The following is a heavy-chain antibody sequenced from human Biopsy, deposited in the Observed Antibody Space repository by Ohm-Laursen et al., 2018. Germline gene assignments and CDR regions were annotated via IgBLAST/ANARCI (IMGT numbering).Heavy chain of an antibody. J-gene: IGHJ4*02. CDR3: ARMKGRGYFDY. CDR1: GFSISSGFH. V-gene: IGHV4-38-2*01. Sequence: SETLSLTCGVSGFSISSGFHWAWIWQPPGKGLERIGFIYRTGTTTYNPSFKSRVAMAVDTSKNQFSLTLNSVTAADTAVYYCARMKGRGYFDYWGQGTLVIVSS. CDR2: IYRTGTT. D-gene: IGHD2-15*01.